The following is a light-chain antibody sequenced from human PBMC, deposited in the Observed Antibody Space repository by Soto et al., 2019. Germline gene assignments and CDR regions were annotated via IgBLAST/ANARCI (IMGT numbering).Light chain of an antibody. J-gene: IGKJ3*01. CDR2: GAS. CDR1: QGLNTN. V-gene: IGKV1D-13*01. Sequence: AIQLTQSPSSLSASVGDRVTITCQASQGLNTNLAWYQQKPGESPKLLMYGASTLQKGVPSRFSGNGSGTDFTLTISSLQPEDSATYYCQQSSNYFTFGPGTKVDI. CDR3: QQSSNYFT.